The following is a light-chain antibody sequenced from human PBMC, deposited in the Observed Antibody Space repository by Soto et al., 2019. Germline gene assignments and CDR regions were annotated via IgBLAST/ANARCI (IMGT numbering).Light chain of an antibody. Sequence: QSALTQPASVSGSPGQSITISCTGTSSDVGKYNLVSWYQQHPGKAPKLMLYEVNKRPSGISNRYSASKSGNTASLTISGLQAEDEADYYCCSYAGASTLVFGGGTKLTVL. J-gene: IGLJ2*01. CDR1: SSDVGKYNL. CDR2: EVN. V-gene: IGLV2-23*02. CDR3: CSYAGASTLV.